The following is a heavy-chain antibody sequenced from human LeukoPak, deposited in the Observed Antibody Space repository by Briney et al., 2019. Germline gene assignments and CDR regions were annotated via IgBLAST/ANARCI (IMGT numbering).Heavy chain of an antibody. V-gene: IGHV1-46*01. Sequence: ASVKVSCKASGYSFTSYYIHWVRQAPGQGLEWTGIINPSGGSRTYAQKFLGRVTMTRDTSTSTVYMELSSLRSEDTAVYYCARGVAIRDAYNWDQMDYWGQGTLVTVSS. D-gene: IGHD5-24*01. CDR2: INPSGGSR. CDR3: ARGVAIRDAYNWDQMDY. J-gene: IGHJ4*02. CDR1: GYSFTSYY.